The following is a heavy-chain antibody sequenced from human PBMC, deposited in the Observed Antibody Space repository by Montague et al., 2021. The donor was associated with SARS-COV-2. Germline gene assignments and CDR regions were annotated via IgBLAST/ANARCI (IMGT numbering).Heavy chain of an antibody. CDR3: ARRKRSAGAMDV. V-gene: IGHV3-7*01. J-gene: IGHJ6*02. D-gene: IGHD3-10*01. CDR1: GGSISSYY. Sequence: ETLSLTCTVSGGSISSYYWSWIRQPPGKGLEWVANINQDGSEEYYVGSVKGRFTISRDNAKNSLDLQMNSLRVDDTAVYYCARRKRSAGAMDVWGQGTPVTVFS. CDR2: INQDGSEE.